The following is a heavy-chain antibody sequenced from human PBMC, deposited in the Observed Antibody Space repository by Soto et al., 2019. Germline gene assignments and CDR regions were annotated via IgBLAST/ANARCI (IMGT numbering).Heavy chain of an antibody. D-gene: IGHD1-26*01. V-gene: IGHV1-8*01. CDR1: GYTFTSYD. CDR3: ARGRDSGFRD. J-gene: IGHJ4*02. Sequence: QVQLVQSGAEVKKPGASVKVSCKASGYTFTSYDINWVRQATGQGLEWMGWMNPNSGNTGYAQNFQARATMTRHTSISTAYIALGRLRSEDTEVQYCARGRDSGFRDWGQGRLVTVSS. CDR2: MNPNSGNT.